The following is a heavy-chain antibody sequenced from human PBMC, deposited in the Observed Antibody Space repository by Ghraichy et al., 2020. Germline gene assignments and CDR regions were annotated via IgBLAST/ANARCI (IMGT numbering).Heavy chain of an antibody. CDR1: GYIFTNHW. CDR2: INPSGDST. D-gene: IGHD4/OR15-4a*01. CDR3: VRDNSARNLAWWFDP. J-gene: IGHJ5*02. V-gene: IGHV1-46*01. Sequence: ASVKVSCKAFGYIFTNHWMNWVRQAPGQGLEWMALINPSGDSTTYAQKFQGRLTVTRDTSTSTLYMELSSLRSEDTAIYYCVRDNSARNLAWWFDPWGQGTLVSVSS.